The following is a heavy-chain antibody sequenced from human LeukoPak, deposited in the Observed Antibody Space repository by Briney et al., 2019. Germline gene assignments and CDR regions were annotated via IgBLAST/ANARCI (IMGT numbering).Heavy chain of an antibody. CDR1: GGSISTYY. CDR3: ARAPWGLQVDY. CDR2: IYHSGST. V-gene: IGHV4-59*01. J-gene: IGHJ4*02. Sequence: SETLSLXCTVSGGSISTYYWSWIRQPPGKGLEWIGYIYHSGSTNYNPSLKSRVTISVDTSKNQFSLKLSSVTAADTAVYYCARAPWGLQVDYWGQGTLVTVSS. D-gene: IGHD4-11*01.